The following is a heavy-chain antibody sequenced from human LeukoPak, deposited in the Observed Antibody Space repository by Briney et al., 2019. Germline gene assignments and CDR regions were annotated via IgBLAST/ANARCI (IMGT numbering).Heavy chain of an antibody. J-gene: IGHJ5*02. Sequence: NASETLSLTCAVYGGSFSGYYWSWIRQPPGKGLEWIGEINHSGSTNYNPSLKSRVTISVDTSKNQFSLKLSSVTAADTAVYYCARGINSSDIVVVPAAIQSSWFDPWGQGTLVTVSS. CDR1: GGSFSGYY. CDR2: INHSGST. D-gene: IGHD2-2*02. V-gene: IGHV4-34*01. CDR3: ARGINSSDIVVVPAAIQSSWFDP.